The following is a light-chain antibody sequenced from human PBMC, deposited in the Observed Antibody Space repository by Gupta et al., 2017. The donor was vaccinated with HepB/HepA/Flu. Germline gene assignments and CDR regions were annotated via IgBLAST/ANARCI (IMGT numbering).Light chain of an antibody. CDR2: AAS. V-gene: IGKV1-9*01. Sequence: DIQLTQSPSFLSASVGDRVTITCRTSQGISNSLAWYQQKPGKAPKVLIYAASILQSGVPSRFSGSGSGTEFSLTISSLQPDDFATYYCQQLNNYPWTFGQGTKVEIK. J-gene: IGKJ1*01. CDR1: QGISNS. CDR3: QQLNNYPWT.